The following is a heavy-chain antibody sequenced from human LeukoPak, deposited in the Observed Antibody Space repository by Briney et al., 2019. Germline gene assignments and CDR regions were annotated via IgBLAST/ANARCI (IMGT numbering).Heavy chain of an antibody. J-gene: IGHJ4*02. CDR2: TYYRSKWYN. CDR3: AREGLAQGGSYRARYYFDY. CDR1: GDSVSSNSAA. D-gene: IGHD1-26*01. Sequence: KTSQTLSLTCAISGDSVSSNSAAWNCIRQSPSRGLEWLGRTYYRSKWYNDYAVSVKSRITTNPDTSKNQFSLQLNSVTPEDTAVYYCAREGLAQGGSYRARYYFDYWGQGTLVTVSS. V-gene: IGHV6-1*01.